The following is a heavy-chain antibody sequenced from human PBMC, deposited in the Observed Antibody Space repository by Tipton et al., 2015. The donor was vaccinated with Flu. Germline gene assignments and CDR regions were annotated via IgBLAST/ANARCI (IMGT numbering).Heavy chain of an antibody. J-gene: IGHJ4*02. Sequence: LRLSCTVSGGSISSVSYYWSWIRQPAGKGLEWIGRIYTSGSTNYNPSLKSRVTISVDTSKNQFSLKLSSVTAADTAVYYCARERDVLLWFGELGYFDYWGQGTLVTVSS. CDR2: IYTSGST. CDR3: ARERDVLLWFGELGYFDY. D-gene: IGHD3-10*01. V-gene: IGHV4-61*02. CDR1: GGSISSVSYY.